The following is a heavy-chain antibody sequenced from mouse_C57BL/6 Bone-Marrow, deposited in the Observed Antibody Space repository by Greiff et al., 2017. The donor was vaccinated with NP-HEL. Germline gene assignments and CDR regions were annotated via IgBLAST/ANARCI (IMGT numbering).Heavy chain of an antibody. Sequence: VMLVESGGGLVQPGGSLKLSCAASGFTFSDYYMYWVRQTPEKRLEWVAYISNGGGSTYYPDTVKGRFTISRDNAKNTLYLQMSRLKSEDTAMYYCARSYYGNYFDYWGQGTTLTVSS. V-gene: IGHV5-12*01. D-gene: IGHD2-10*01. CDR2: ISNGGGST. CDR3: ARSYYGNYFDY. J-gene: IGHJ2*01. CDR1: GFTFSDYY.